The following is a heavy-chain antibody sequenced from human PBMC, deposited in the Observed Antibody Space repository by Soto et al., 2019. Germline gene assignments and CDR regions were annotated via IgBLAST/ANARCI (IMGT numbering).Heavy chain of an antibody. CDR1: GYTFTGYY. Sequence: QVQLVQSGAEVKKPGASVKVSCKASGYTFTGYYMHWVRQAPGQGLEWMGWINPNSGGTNYAQKFEGWVTMTRDTSISTASMEWGRLRCDDRAVYYCARGYCSSTSCYWMYYFAYWGKGPLVTVPS. J-gene: IGHJ4*02. V-gene: IGHV1-2*04. CDR2: INPNSGGT. CDR3: ARGYCSSTSCYWMYYFAY. D-gene: IGHD2-2*01.